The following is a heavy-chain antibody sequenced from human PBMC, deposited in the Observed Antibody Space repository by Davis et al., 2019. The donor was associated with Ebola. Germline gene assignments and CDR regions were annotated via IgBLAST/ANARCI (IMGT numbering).Heavy chain of an antibody. Sequence: SVPVSRLPSLYTFTRYYLLWLRQAPGQGLEWMGRINPISGGTNYAQKFQGRVTMTRDTSISTAYMELSRLRSDDTAVYYCARASEELREDYWGKGTLVSVSS. J-gene: IGHJ4*02. D-gene: IGHD1-7*01. CDR3: ARASEELREDY. V-gene: IGHV1-2*06. CDR1: LYTFTRYY. CDR2: INPISGGT.